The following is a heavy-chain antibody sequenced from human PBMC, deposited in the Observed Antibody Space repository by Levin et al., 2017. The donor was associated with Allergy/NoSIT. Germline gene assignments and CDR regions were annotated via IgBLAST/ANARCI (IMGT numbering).Heavy chain of an antibody. J-gene: IGHJ5*02. Sequence: GESLKISCAASGFTFSSYSMNWVRQAPGKGLEWVSYISSSSSTIYYADSVKGRFTISRDNAKNSLYLQMNSLRDEDTAVYYCARDRAGQQLGGSWFDPWGQGTLVTVSS. CDR2: ISSSSSTI. V-gene: IGHV3-48*02. D-gene: IGHD6-13*01. CDR1: GFTFSSYS. CDR3: ARDRAGQQLGGSWFDP.